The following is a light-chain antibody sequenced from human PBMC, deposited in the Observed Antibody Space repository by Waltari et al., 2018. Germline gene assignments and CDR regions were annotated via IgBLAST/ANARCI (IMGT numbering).Light chain of an antibody. CDR2: EVF. CDR3: SSYTSSSSVV. Sequence: QSALTQPASVSGSPGQSTTISCTGTSSDIGPYNYVSWYQQFPGKPPKLLIYEVFKRPPGIPDCLAGSKSGDTASLTISGLQAEDEADYYCSSYTSSSSVVFGGGTKLAVL. V-gene: IGLV2-14*01. CDR1: SSDIGPYNY. J-gene: IGLJ2*01.